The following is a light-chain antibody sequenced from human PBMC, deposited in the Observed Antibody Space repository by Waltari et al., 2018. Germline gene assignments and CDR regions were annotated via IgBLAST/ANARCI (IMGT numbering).Light chain of an antibody. CDR1: PSISNY. CDR3: KQYNTYAS. CDR2: KAT. V-gene: IGKV1-5*03. Sequence: IQMTQSPSTLSASVGDPITITCRASPSISNYLAWHQQKPAKDPKHRIYKATSAGSGGPSSFSGSGAETDVTYTISSLQPDDFATDYCKQYNTYASFGQGPKLEI. J-gene: IGKJ2*03.